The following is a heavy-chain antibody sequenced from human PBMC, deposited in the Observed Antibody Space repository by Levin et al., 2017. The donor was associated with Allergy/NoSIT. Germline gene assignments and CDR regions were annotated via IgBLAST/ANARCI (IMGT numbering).Heavy chain of an antibody. Sequence: ASVKVSCQASGYTFTSYEINWVRQATGQGLEWMGWMDPNSGNTDYAQNFQGRVTMTSNPSISTAYMELSSLISEDTALYYCARGGKYSGLDYWGQGTLVTVS. V-gene: IGHV1-8*01. D-gene: IGHD6-6*01. CDR1: GYTFTSYE. CDR2: MDPNSGNT. CDR3: ARGGKYSGLDY. J-gene: IGHJ4*02.